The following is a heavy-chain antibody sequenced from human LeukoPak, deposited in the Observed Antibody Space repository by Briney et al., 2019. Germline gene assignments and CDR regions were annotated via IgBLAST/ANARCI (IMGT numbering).Heavy chain of an antibody. J-gene: IGHJ6*03. D-gene: IGHD4-17*01. CDR3: TTTTVTTVYYYYYYMDV. V-gene: IGHV3-15*01. Sequence: GGSLRLSCAASGFTFSTYSMSWVRQTPGKGLEWVGRIKSKTDGGTTDYAAPVKGRFTISRDDSKNTLYLQMNSLKTEDTAVYYCTTTTVTTVYYYYYYMDVWGKGTTVTISS. CDR2: IKSKTDGGTT. CDR1: GFTFSTYS.